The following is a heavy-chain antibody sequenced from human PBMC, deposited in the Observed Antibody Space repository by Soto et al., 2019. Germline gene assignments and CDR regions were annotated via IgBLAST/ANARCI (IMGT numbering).Heavy chain of an antibody. CDR3: ARPLSPGGGYDAFDI. D-gene: IGHD2-15*01. CDR1: GYSFTSYW. Sequence: PGESLKISCKGSGYSFTSYWIGWVRQMPGKGLEWMGIIYPGDSDIRYSPSFQGQVTISADKSISTAYLQWSGLKASDTAMYYCARPLSPGGGYDAFDIWGQGTMVTVSS. J-gene: IGHJ3*02. CDR2: IYPGDSDI. V-gene: IGHV5-51*01.